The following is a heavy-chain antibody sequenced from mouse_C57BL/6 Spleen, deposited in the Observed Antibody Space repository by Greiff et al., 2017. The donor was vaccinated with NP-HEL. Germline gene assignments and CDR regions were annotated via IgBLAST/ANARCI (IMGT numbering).Heavy chain of an antibody. CDR1: GYTFTSYW. CDR3: ARGNYYGSLHWYFDV. D-gene: IGHD1-1*01. CDR2: IHPNSGST. V-gene: IGHV1-64*01. J-gene: IGHJ1*03. Sequence: QVQLQQPGAELVKPGASVKLSCKASGYTFTSYWMHWVKQRPGQGLEWIGMIHPNSGSTNYNEKFKSKATLTVDKSSSTAYLQLSSLTSEDSAVYYCARGNYYGSLHWYFDVWGTGTTVTVSS.